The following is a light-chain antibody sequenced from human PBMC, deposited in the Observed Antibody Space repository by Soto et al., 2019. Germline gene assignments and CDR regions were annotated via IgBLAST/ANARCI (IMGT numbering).Light chain of an antibody. CDR2: HAS. V-gene: IGKV3-15*01. Sequence: EIVMTQSPATLSVSPGERGTLSCRASQTIRRNLAWYQQKPGQAPRLLIYHASTRAPGIPARFTGGGSGTEFTLTISSLQSEDFALYYCQQYENWPPVTFGGGTKVEIK. CDR3: QQYENWPPVT. CDR1: QTIRRN. J-gene: IGKJ4*01.